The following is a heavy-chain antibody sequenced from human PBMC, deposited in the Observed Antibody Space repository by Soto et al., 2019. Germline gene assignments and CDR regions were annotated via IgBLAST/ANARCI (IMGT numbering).Heavy chain of an antibody. CDR3: SRENWFKDY. CDR1: GFSVNAYY. V-gene: IGHV3-7*03. J-gene: IGHJ4*02. D-gene: IGHD3-10*01. CDR2: IKSDGSEQ. Sequence: EVQLVESGGGLVQPGGSLRLSCEASGFSVNAYYMTWVRQAPGRGLEWVASIKSDGSEQYYVDSVKGRFTTSRDNAKNSLSLPMNSLRAGDTALYSCSRENWFKDYWGQGPLLIVSS.